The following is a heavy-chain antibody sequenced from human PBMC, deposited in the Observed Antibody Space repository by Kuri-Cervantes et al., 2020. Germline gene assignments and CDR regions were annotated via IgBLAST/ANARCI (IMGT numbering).Heavy chain of an antibody. CDR2: ISWNSGSI. CDR1: GFTFDDYA. V-gene: IGHV3-9*01. Sequence: SLKISCAASGFTFDDYAMHWVRQAPGKGLEWVSGISWNSGSIVYADSVKGRFTISRDNAKNSLYLQMNSLRAEDTALYYCAKDGYSSGGDAFDIWGQGTMVTVSS. D-gene: IGHD6-19*01. J-gene: IGHJ3*02. CDR3: AKDGYSSGGDAFDI.